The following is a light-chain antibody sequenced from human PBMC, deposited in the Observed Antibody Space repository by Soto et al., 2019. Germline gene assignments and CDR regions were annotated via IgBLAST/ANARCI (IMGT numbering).Light chain of an antibody. J-gene: IGKJ5*01. CDR2: GAS. V-gene: IGKV3-15*01. CDR1: QSVSSK. Sequence: EIVMTQSPATLSVSPGERAPLSCRASQSVSSKVAWYEPNPGQAPRLLIHGASTRATGIPASFSGSGSGTEFTLTISSLQSEDFAVYYCQQYNDWPLTFGQGTRLEIK. CDR3: QQYNDWPLT.